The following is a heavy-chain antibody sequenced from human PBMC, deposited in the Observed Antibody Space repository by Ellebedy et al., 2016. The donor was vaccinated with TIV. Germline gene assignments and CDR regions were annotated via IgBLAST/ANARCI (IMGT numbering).Heavy chain of an antibody. CDR1: GFTFSSYW. D-gene: IGHD2-21*01. CDR2: IKQDGSVK. Sequence: GESLKIPXAASGFTFSSYWMHWVRQAPGKGLEWVANIKQDGSVKKYVDSVKGRFTISRDNGKNSLYLQMNSRRGEDTAVYYCAREVGGGGAYWGQGTLVTVSS. J-gene: IGHJ4*02. V-gene: IGHV3-7*01. CDR3: AREVGGGGAY.